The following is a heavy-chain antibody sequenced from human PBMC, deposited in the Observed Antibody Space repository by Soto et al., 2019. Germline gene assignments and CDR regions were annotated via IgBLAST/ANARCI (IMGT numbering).Heavy chain of an antibody. V-gene: IGHV4-31*03. CDR3: ARHLRYYDILTGYQYNWFAP. Sequence: SETLSLTCTVSGGSISSGGYYWSWIRQHPGKGLEWIGCILYSGTTHYNPSLKSRVTILRDTSKNRISLKLSSVTAADTAVYYCARHLRYYDILTGYQYNWFAPWGQGTLVTVSS. CDR1: GGSISSGGYY. CDR2: ILYSGTT. J-gene: IGHJ5*02. D-gene: IGHD3-9*01.